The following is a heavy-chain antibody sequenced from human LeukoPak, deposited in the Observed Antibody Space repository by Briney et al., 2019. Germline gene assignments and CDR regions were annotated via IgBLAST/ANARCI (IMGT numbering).Heavy chain of an antibody. CDR3: ARGAVQQLVHPYDAFDI. D-gene: IGHD6-13*01. CDR1: GGTFSSYA. Sequence: ASVKVSCKASGGTFSSYAISWVRQAPGQGLEWMGGIIPIFGTANYAQKFQGRVTITADESTSTAYMELSSLRSEDTAVYYCARGAVQQLVHPYDAFDIWGQGTMVTVSS. J-gene: IGHJ3*02. V-gene: IGHV1-69*13. CDR2: IIPIFGTA.